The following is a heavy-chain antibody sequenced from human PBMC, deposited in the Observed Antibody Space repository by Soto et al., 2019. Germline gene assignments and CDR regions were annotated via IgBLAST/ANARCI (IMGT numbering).Heavy chain of an antibody. Sequence: EVQLVESGGDLVKPGGSLRLSCAGSGFTFRNAWMTWIRQAPGKGLEWVGRIKSETAGGTTDYAAPVKGRFTISRDDSKNTLYLQMNSLKTEDTAVYYCLGSWSDPWGQGTLVTVSS. CDR3: LGSWSDP. CDR1: GFTFRNAW. CDR2: IKSETAGGTT. D-gene: IGHD3-10*01. J-gene: IGHJ5*02. V-gene: IGHV3-15*01.